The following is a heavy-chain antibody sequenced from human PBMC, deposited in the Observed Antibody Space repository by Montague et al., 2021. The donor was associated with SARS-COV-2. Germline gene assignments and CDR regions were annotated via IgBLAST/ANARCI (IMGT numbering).Heavy chain of an antibody. CDR2: IHHSGST. Sequence: SETLSLTCAVSGGPITSTNWWSWVRQPPGKGLEWIGEIHHSGSTNSSPSLKSRVTMSIDKSSNQFSLNLNSVTAADTAVYYCARGDYGDYRDAFDIWGQGTVVTVSS. D-gene: IGHD4-17*01. V-gene: IGHV4-4*02. J-gene: IGHJ3*02. CDR1: GGPITSTNW. CDR3: ARGDYGDYRDAFDI.